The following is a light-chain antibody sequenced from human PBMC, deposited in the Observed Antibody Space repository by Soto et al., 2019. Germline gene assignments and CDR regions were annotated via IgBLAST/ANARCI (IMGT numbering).Light chain of an antibody. CDR2: EGG. CDR3: CSYAGSSTYV. CDR1: SSDVGSYNL. Sequence: QSALPQPASVSGSPGQSITISCTGTSSDVGSYNLVSWYQQHPGKAPKLMIYEGGKRPSGVSDRFSGSKSGNTASLTISGLQAEDDADYYCCSYAGSSTYVFGTGTKVTVL. J-gene: IGLJ1*01. V-gene: IGLV2-23*01.